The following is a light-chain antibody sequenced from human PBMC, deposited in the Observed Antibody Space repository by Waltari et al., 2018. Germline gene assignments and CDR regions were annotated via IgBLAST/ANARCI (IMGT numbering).Light chain of an antibody. CDR3: SSYTSRATRV. CDR1: SRDTGGYDS. V-gene: IGLV2-14*03. Sequence: QSALTQPASVSGSPRQSITISCTGTSRDTGGYDSVAWYPQHPGKAPKLIIQGVNERPSGVSNRFSGSKSGNTASLTISGLQAEDEAVFYCSSYTSRATRVFGGGTKVTVL. CDR2: GVN. J-gene: IGLJ3*02.